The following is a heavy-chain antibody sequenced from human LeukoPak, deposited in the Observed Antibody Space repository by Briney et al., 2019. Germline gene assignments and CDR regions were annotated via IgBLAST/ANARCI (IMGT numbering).Heavy chain of an antibody. D-gene: IGHD1-26*01. CDR1: GFTFSSYA. J-gene: IGHJ3*02. V-gene: IGHV3-30*04. CDR2: ISYDGSNK. CDR3: ARALGSYAYTDAFDI. Sequence: GGSLRLSCAASGFTFSSYAMHWVRQAPGKGLEWVAVISYDGSNKYYADSVRGRFTISRDNAKNSLYLQMNSLRAEDTAVYYCARALGSYAYTDAFDIWGQGTMVTVSS.